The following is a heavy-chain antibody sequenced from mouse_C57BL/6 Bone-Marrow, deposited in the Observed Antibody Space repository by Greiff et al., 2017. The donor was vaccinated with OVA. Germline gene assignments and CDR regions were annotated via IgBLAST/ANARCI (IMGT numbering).Heavy chain of an antibody. J-gene: IGHJ3*01. Sequence: EVKLLESEGDLVKPGGSLKLSCAASGFTFSSYGMSWVRQTPDKRLEWVATISSGGSYTYYPDSVKGRFTISRDNAKNTLYLQMSSLKFEDTAMYYCARHGGPYGSDWGKGTLVTVSA. CDR1: GFTFSSYG. CDR3: ARHGGPYGSD. V-gene: IGHV5-6*01. D-gene: IGHD1-1*01. CDR2: ISSGGSYT.